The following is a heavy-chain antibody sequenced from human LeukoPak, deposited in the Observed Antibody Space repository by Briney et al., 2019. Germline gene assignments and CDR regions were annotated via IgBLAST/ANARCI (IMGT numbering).Heavy chain of an antibody. CDR1: GGSISSGSYY. Sequence: SETLSLTCTVSGGSISSGSYYWSWIRQPPGKGLEWIGYIYHSWSTYYTPSLKRRVTVSVDRSKNQHSLKLRSVTAADTAVYYCARTVAGKLVFGYWGQGILVTVSS. D-gene: IGHD6-19*01. J-gene: IGHJ4*02. V-gene: IGHV4-30-2*01. CDR3: ARTVAGKLVFGY. CDR2: IYHSWST.